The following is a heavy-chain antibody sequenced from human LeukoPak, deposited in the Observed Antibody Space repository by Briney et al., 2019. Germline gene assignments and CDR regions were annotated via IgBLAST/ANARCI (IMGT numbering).Heavy chain of an antibody. V-gene: IGHV4-34*01. J-gene: IGHJ4*02. Sequence: PSETLSLTCAVYGGSFSGYYWSWIRQPPGKGLEWIGEINHSGSTNYNPSLKSRVTISVDTSKNQFSLKLSSVTAADTAVYYCARGRHYDSSGYNFDYWGQGTLVTVSS. D-gene: IGHD3-22*01. CDR1: GGSFSGYY. CDR2: INHSGST. CDR3: ARGRHYDSSGYNFDY.